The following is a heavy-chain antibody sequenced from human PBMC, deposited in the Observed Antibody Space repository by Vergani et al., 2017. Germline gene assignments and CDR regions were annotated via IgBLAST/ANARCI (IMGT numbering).Heavy chain of an antibody. CDR2: INSDGSST. V-gene: IGHV3-74*01. CDR1: GFTFSSYW. D-gene: IGHD3-3*01. Sequence: EVQLVESGGGLVQPGGSLRLSCAASGFTFSSYWMHWVRQAPGKGLVWVSRINSDGSSTSYADSVKGRFTISRDNAKNTLYLQMNSLRAEDTAVYYCARDLLPNYDFWSXYSHAYYYYYGIDVWGQGTTVTVSS. CDR3: ARDLLPNYDFWSXYSHAYYYYYGIDV. J-gene: IGHJ6*02.